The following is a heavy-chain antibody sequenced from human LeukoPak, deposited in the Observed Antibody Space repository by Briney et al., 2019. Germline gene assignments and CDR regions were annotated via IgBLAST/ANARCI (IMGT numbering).Heavy chain of an antibody. V-gene: IGHV1-18*01. CDR1: GYTFTSYG. Sequence: ASVKVSCKASGYTFTSYGISWVRQAPGQGLEWMGWISAYNGNTNYAQKLQGRVTMTTDTSTSTAYMELRSLRSDDTAVYYCARDRSYGISSNWFDPWGQGTLVTVSS. D-gene: IGHD5-18*01. CDR2: ISAYNGNT. CDR3: ARDRSYGISSNWFDP. J-gene: IGHJ5*02.